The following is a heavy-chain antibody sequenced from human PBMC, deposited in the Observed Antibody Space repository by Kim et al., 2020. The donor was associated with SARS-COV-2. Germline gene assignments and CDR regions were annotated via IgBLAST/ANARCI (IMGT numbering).Heavy chain of an antibody. J-gene: IGHJ6*02. V-gene: IGHV3-11*04. CDR1: GFTFSDYY. D-gene: IGHD2-2*01. Sequence: GGSLRPSCAASGFTFSDYYMSWIRQAPGKGLEWVSYISSSGSTIYYADSVKGRFTISRDNAKNSLYLQMNSLRAEDTAVYYCARDIFVPAAANYYYYGMDVWGQGTTVTVSS. CDR2: ISSSGSTI. CDR3: ARDIFVPAAANYYYYGMDV.